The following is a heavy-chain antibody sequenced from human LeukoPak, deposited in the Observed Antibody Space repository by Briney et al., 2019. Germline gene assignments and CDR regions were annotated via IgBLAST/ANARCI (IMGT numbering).Heavy chain of an antibody. CDR1: GFTFSSYW. Sequence: GGSLRLSCAASGFTFSSYWMHWVRQAPGKGLEWVSVIGSSGAGTYYADSVKGRFTISRDNSKNTLYLQMNSLRAEDTAVYYCAKDMGYGSGTYYESWGQGTLVTVSS. J-gene: IGHJ5*02. CDR3: AKDMGYGSGTYYES. D-gene: IGHD3-10*01. CDR2: IGSSGAGT. V-gene: IGHV3-23*01.